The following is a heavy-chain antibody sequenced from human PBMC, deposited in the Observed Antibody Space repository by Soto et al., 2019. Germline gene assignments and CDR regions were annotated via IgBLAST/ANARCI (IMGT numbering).Heavy chain of an antibody. V-gene: IGHV4-30-4*01. CDR1: VGSIIGGYY. CDR2: IYYSGST. CDR3: ANFRSDAFDI. J-gene: IGHJ3*02. Sequence: QVQLQESGPGLVKPSQTLSLTCTVSVGSIIGGYYWSWIRQPPGKGLEWIGYIYYSGSTYYNPSLKSRVTISVDTSKNQFSLKLSCVTAADTDVYYCANFRSDAFDIWGQGTMVTVSS.